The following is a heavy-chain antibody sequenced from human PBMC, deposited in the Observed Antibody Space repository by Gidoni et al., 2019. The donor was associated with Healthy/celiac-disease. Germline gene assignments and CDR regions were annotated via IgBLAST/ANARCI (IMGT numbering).Heavy chain of an antibody. V-gene: IGHV1-2*04. J-gene: IGHJ5*02. D-gene: IGHD6-6*01. CDR3: ARDWGSSVVGLQGWFDP. CDR2: INPNSGGT. Sequence: QVQLVQSGAEVKKPGASVKVSCQASGYTFTGYYMHWVRQAPGQGLEWMGWINPNSGGTNYAQKFQGWVTMTRETSISTAYMELSRLRSDDTAVYYCARDWGSSVVGLQGWFDPWGQGTLVTVSS. CDR1: GYTFTGYY.